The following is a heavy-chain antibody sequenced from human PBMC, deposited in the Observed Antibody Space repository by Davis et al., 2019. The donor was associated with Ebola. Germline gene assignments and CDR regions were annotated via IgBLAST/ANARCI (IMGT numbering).Heavy chain of an antibody. V-gene: IGHV3-73*01. J-gene: IGHJ6*02. Sequence: GESLKISCAASGFTFSGSAMHWVRQASGKGLEWVGRIRSKANSYATAYAASVKGRFTISRDNAKNSLYLQMNSLRAEDTALYYCAKDSNRLSPLYGMDVWGQGTTVTVSS. CDR3: AKDSNRLSPLYGMDV. D-gene: IGHD2/OR15-2a*01. CDR2: IRSKANSYAT. CDR1: GFTFSGSA.